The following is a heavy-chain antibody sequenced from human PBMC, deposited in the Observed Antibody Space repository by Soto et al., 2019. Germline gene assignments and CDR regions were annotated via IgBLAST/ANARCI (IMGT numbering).Heavy chain of an antibody. V-gene: IGHV3-23*01. CDR3: AKDLDFWSGYYTSFDY. CDR1: GFTFSSYA. Sequence: GGSLRLSCAASGFTFSSYAMSWVRQAPGKGLEWVSAISGSGGSTYYADSVKGRFTISRDNSKNTLYLQMNSLGAEDTAVYYCAKDLDFWSGYYTSFDYWGQGTLVTVSS. D-gene: IGHD3-3*01. J-gene: IGHJ4*02. CDR2: ISGSGGST.